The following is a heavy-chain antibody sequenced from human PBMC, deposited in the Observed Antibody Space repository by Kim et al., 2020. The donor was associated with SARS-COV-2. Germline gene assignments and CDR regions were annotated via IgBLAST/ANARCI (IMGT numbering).Heavy chain of an antibody. Sequence: GGSLRLSCAASGFTFSSYAMSWVHQAPGKGLEWVSSISISGASKYYAESVKGRFTISRDNSKNTLYLQMNSLRADDTALYYCAKDADDYYDRHFDYWGQGTLVTVSS. J-gene: IGHJ4*02. CDR2: ISISGASK. D-gene: IGHD3-22*01. CDR3: AKDADDYYDRHFDY. V-gene: IGHV3-23*01. CDR1: GFTFSSYA.